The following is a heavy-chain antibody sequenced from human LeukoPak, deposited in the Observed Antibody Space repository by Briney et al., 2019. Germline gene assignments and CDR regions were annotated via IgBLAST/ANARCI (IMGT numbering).Heavy chain of an antibody. V-gene: IGHV4-31*03. CDR1: GGSISSGGYY. CDR3: ARADGSGSYYNFDY. Sequence: PLETPSLTCTVSGGSISSGGYYWSWVRQHPGKGLEWIGYMYYSGSTYYNPSLKSRVTISVDTSKNQFSLKLSSVTAADTAVYYCARADGSGSYYNFDYWGQGTLVTVSS. D-gene: IGHD3-10*01. J-gene: IGHJ4*02. CDR2: MYYSGST.